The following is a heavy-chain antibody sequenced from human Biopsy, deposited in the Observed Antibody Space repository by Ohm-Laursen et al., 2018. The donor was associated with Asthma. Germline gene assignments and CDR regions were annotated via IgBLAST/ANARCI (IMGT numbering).Heavy chain of an antibody. CDR3: ARAGQGSSTSCYKPGWFGH. Sequence: TLSLTCAVSGGSFSGYYWSWIRHPPGQGLEWIGVIIHSGSTNYNPSHKSRVTISVDTSKNQFSLKLSSVTAADAAVYYCARAGQGSSTSCYKPGWFGHWGQGTLVTVSS. V-gene: IGHV4-34*12. J-gene: IGHJ5*02. D-gene: IGHD2-2*01. CDR1: GGSFSGYY. CDR2: IIHSGST.